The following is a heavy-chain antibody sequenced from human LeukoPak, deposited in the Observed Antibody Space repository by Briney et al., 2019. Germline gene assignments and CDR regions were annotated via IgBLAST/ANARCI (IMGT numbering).Heavy chain of an antibody. Sequence: ASVKVSCKASGYTFTDYYIHWVRQAPGQGLEWMGWINSNSGGTNYAQKFQGRVTMTRDTSISTAYLELSRLRSDDTAVFYCARDAVTVLTPYFDYWGQGTLVTVSS. V-gene: IGHV1-2*02. CDR2: INSNSGGT. CDR3: ARDAVTVLTPYFDY. D-gene: IGHD4-23*01. CDR1: GYTFTDYY. J-gene: IGHJ4*02.